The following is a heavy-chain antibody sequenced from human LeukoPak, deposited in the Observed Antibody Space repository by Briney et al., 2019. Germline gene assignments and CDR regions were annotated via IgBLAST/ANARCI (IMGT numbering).Heavy chain of an antibody. D-gene: IGHD4-11*01. CDR2: IYYSGST. V-gene: IGHV4-39*07. CDR3: ARDSLTTAYNWFDP. J-gene: IGHJ5*02. CDR1: GGSISSSSYY. Sequence: SETLSLTCTVSGGSISSSSYYWGWIRQPPGKGLEWIGSIYYSGSTYYNPSLKSRVTISVDTSKNQFSLKLSSVTAADTAVYYCARDSLTTAYNWFDPWGQGTLVTVSS.